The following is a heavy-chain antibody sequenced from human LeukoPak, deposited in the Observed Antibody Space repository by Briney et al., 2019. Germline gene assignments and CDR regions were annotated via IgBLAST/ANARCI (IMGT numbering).Heavy chain of an antibody. CDR2: INHSGST. Sequence: SETLSLTCAVYGGSFSGYYWSWIRQPPGKGLEWIGEINHSGSTNYNPSLKSRVTISVDTSKNQFSLKLSSVTAADTAVYYCAIANTYYDFWSGYYRRDYYYYYMDVWGKGTTVTVSS. CDR3: AIANTYYDFWSGYYRRDYYYYYMDV. V-gene: IGHV4-34*01. CDR1: GGSFSGYY. J-gene: IGHJ6*03. D-gene: IGHD3-3*01.